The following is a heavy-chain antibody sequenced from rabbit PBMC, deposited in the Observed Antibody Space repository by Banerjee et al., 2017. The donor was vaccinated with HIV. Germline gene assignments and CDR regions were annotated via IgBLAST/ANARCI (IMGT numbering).Heavy chain of an antibody. CDR3: ARDAGNYSYGMDL. V-gene: IGHV1S40*01. D-gene: IGHD4-2*01. Sequence: QSLEESGGDLVKPEGSLTLTCTASGFSFSNKYVMSWVRQAPGKGLEWIACIYAGNSVNTYYASWAKGRFTISKTSSTTVTLQMTSLTAADTATYFCARDAGNYSYGMDLWGPGTLVTVS. CDR2: IYAGNSVNT. J-gene: IGHJ6*01. CDR1: GFSFSNKYV.